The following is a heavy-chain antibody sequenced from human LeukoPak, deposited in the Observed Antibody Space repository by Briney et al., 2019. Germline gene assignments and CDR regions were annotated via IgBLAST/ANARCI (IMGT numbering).Heavy chain of an antibody. CDR2: VNLQGST. CDR3: ASTSIAAAVPFDY. V-gene: IGHV4-4*02. CDR1: GGSISNTNW. Sequence: KASETLSLTCGVSGGSISNTNWWTWFRQPPGKGLEWIGEVNLQGSTNYNPSLKSRVAISVDKSENHISLKLTSVTAADTAVYYCASTSIAAAVPFDYWGQGTLVTVSS. J-gene: IGHJ4*02. D-gene: IGHD6-13*01.